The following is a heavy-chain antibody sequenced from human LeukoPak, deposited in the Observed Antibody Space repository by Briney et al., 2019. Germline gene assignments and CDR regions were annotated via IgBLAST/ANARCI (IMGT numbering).Heavy chain of an antibody. D-gene: IGHD3-22*01. CDR3: ARPVYDSSGYYSYYFDY. V-gene: IGHV3-30*03. CDR1: GFTFSSCG. Sequence: GGSLRLSCAASGFTFSSCGMSWVRQAPGKGLEWVAVISYDGSNKYYADSVKGRFTISRDNSKNTLYLQMNSLRAEDTAVYYCARPVYDSSGYYSYYFDYWGQGTLVTVSS. J-gene: IGHJ4*02. CDR2: ISYDGSNK.